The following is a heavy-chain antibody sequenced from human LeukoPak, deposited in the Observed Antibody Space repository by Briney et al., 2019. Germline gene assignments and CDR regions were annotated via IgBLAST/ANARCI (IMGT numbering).Heavy chain of an antibody. Sequence: GESLKISCKGSGYSFTSYWIGWVRQMPGKGLEWMGIIYPGDSDTRYSPSFQGQVTISADKSISTAYLQWSSLKASDTAMYYCASGYSYGTPFFAFDYWGQGTLVTVSS. V-gene: IGHV5-51*01. D-gene: IGHD5-18*01. CDR3: ASGYSYGTPFFAFDY. J-gene: IGHJ4*02. CDR2: IYPGDSDT. CDR1: GYSFTSYW.